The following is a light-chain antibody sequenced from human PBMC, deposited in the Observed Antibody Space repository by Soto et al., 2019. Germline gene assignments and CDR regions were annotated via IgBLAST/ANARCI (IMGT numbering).Light chain of an antibody. Sequence: QSVLTQPTSASGTPGQRVTISCSGSSSNIGSNAVKWYQHLPGTAPKLLIYSNDQRPSGVPDRFSGSKSCTSASLAISGLQSEDEADYYCAAWANSLYGPVFGGGTKLTVL. V-gene: IGLV1-44*01. J-gene: IGLJ3*02. CDR1: SSNIGSNA. CDR2: SND. CDR3: AAWANSLYGPV.